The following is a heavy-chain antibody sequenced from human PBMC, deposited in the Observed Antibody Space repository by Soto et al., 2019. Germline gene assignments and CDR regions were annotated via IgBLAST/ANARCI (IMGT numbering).Heavy chain of an antibody. CDR3: ARRWGAAVDY. Sequence: QVQLQESRPGLVKPSETLSLTCTVSGGSISSYSWSWIRQPPGKGLEWIGYIYYSGSTNYNPSLQSRVTIPVDASNNQFSLKLRSVDAADTAVYYCARRWGAAVDYWGQGTLVTVSS. CDR1: GGSISSYS. D-gene: IGHD1-26*01. CDR2: IYYSGST. V-gene: IGHV4-59*08. J-gene: IGHJ4*02.